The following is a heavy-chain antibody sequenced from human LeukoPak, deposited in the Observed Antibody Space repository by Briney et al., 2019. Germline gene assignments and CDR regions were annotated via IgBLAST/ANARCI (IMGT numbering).Heavy chain of an antibody. CDR1: GFTFSSYW. J-gene: IGHJ5*02. CDR2: IKQDGSEK. D-gene: IGHD6-13*01. Sequence: GGSLRLSCAASGFTFSSYWMSWVRQAPGKGLEWVANIKQDGSEKYYVDSVKGRFTISRDNAKNSLYLQIHSLRGEDTALYYCARDEGGIGSSNYWFDPWGQGTLVTVSS. CDR3: ARDEGGIGSSNYWFDP. V-gene: IGHV3-7*01.